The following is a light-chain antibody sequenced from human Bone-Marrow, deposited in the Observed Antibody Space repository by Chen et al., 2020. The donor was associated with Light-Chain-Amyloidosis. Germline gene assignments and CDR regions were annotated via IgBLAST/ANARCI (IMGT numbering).Light chain of an antibody. V-gene: IGLV3-25*02. J-gene: IGLJ3*02. CDR3: QSADSSGTPWV. CDR2: KDN. Sequence: SYELTQPPSVSVSPGQTARNTCSGDALAKQYGFWYQQKPGQAPVLAIYKDNERPSGIPERFSGSSSGTTVTLTISGVQAEDEADYYCQSADSSGTPWVFGGGTKLTVL. CDR1: ALAKQY.